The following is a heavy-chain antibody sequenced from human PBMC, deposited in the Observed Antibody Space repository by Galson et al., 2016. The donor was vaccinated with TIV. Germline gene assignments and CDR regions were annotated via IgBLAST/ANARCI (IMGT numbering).Heavy chain of an antibody. Sequence: SVKVSCKATGYSFTSYGVSWVRQAPGQGFEWMGWISGYNENTYYGQKFQDRVTMTKDTSTSTAYLEMKRLTSDDTAVYYCERDPTSSPRVISHYYYSGRDVWGQGTTVIVS. CDR3: ERDPTSSPRVISHYYYSGRDV. V-gene: IGHV1-18*01. CDR2: ISGYNENT. D-gene: IGHD3-3*02. J-gene: IGHJ6*02. CDR1: GYSFTSYG.